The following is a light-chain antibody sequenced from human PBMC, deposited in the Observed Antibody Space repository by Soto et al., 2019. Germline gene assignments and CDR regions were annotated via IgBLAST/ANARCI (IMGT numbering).Light chain of an antibody. CDR2: GAS. J-gene: IGKJ1*01. Sequence: EIVLTQSPATLSLSPGERATLSCSASQTVSSSLAWYQQKPGQAPRLIIHGASSRATGVPDRITGSGSGTDFTLSISRLEPEDFAVYYCQQYGGSTRTFGQGTKVDIK. V-gene: IGKV3-20*01. CDR3: QQYGGSTRT. CDR1: QTVSSS.